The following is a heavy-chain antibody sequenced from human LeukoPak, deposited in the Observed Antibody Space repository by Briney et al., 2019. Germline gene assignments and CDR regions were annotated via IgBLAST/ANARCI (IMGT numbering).Heavy chain of an antibody. CDR3: AGPSLDSYYYDSSGYYPLDY. V-gene: IGHV3-74*01. CDR1: GFTFSSYW. D-gene: IGHD3-22*01. CDR2: INSDGSST. Sequence: GGSLRLSCAASGFTFSSYWMHWVRQAPGKGLVWVSRINSDGSSTSYADSVKGRFTISRDNAKNTLYLQMNSLRAEDTAVYYCAGPSLDSYYYDSSGYYPLDYWGQGTLVTVSS. J-gene: IGHJ4*02.